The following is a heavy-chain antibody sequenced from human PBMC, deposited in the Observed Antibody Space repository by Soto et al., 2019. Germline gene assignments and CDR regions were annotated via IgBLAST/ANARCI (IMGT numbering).Heavy chain of an antibody. J-gene: IGHJ6*02. D-gene: IGHD3-10*01. Sequence: PGVSLRLSCVTSGFTFSSYAMTWVRQGPGKGLQWVASITGRSDGLYYAASVKGRFTISRDNSKNTLYLQMKSLRVEDTAVYYRAKGTPRRLRNTRTLYYSGIDVWGQGTSVTVSS. CDR2: ITGRSDGL. CDR1: GFTFSSYA. V-gene: IGHV3-23*01. CDR3: AKGTPRRLRNTRTLYYSGIDV.